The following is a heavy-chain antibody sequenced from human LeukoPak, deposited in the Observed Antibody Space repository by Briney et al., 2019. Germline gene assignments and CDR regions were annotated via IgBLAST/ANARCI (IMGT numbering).Heavy chain of an antibody. CDR3: ARDLSLGPHHYGEPFDY. Sequence: GASVKVSCKTSGYTFTNYGISWVRQAPGQGPEWMGWISGYNGNTNYVQKVQGRVTMTTDTSTSTAYMELRSLRSDDTAVYYCARDLSLGPHHYGEPFDYWGQGTLVTVSP. V-gene: IGHV1-18*01. J-gene: IGHJ4*02. CDR1: GYTFTNYG. D-gene: IGHD4-17*01. CDR2: ISGYNGNT.